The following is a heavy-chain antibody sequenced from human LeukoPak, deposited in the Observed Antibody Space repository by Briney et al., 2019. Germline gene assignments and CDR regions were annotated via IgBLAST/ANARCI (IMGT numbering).Heavy chain of an antibody. CDR2: INPNNGDT. Sequence: GASVKVSCKASGYKFTAFYMHWIRQAPGQGLAWMGWINPNNGDTNYAQKFQGRVTMTRDTSISTVYMKLSRLRSDNTAVYYCAREIEMATPFDDAFDIWGQGTMVSVSS. CDR1: GYKFTAFY. J-gene: IGHJ3*02. CDR3: AREIEMATPFDDAFDI. D-gene: IGHD5-24*01. V-gene: IGHV1-2*02.